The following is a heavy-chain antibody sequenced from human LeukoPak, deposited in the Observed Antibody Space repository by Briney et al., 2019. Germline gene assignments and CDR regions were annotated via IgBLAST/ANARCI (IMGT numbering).Heavy chain of an antibody. D-gene: IGHD6-13*01. CDR2: IYTSGST. J-gene: IGHJ6*03. CDR3: ARGSKGYSSSWFSYYYYMDV. CDR1: GGSINSGSYY. V-gene: IGHV4-61*02. Sequence: PSETLSLTCTVSGGSINSGSYYWSWIRQPAGKGLEWIGRIYTSGSTNYNPSLKSRVTISVDTSENQFSLKLSSVTAADTAVYYCARGSKGYSSSWFSYYYYMDVWGKGTTVTISS.